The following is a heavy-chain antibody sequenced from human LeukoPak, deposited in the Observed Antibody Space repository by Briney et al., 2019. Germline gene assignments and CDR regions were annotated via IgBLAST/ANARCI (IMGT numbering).Heavy chain of an antibody. Sequence: SGGSLRLSCAASGFTVSSNYMSWVRQAPGKGLEWVSVIYSGGSTYYADSVKGRLTISRDNSKNTLYLQMNSLRAEDTAVYYCAASLPNIVVVPATKGPFGYWGQGALVTVSS. J-gene: IGHJ4*02. CDR1: GFTVSSNY. CDR2: IYSGGST. CDR3: AASLPNIVVVPATKGPFGY. V-gene: IGHV3-53*01. D-gene: IGHD2-2*01.